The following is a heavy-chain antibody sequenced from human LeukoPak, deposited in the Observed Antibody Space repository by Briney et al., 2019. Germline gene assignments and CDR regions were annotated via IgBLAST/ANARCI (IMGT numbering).Heavy chain of an antibody. CDR2: IYYSGST. J-gene: IGHJ4*02. CDR3: ARFNSGSYQHYFDY. Sequence: TTSETLSLTCTVSGGSISSSSYYWGWIRQPPGKGLEWIGSIYYSGSTYYNPSLKSRVTISIDTSKNQFSLKLSSVTAADTAVYYCARFNSGSYQHYFDYWGQGTLVTVSS. V-gene: IGHV4-39*07. CDR1: GGSISSSSYY. D-gene: IGHD1-26*01.